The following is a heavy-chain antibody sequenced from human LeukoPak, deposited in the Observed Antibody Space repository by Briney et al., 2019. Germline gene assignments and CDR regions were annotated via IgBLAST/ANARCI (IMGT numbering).Heavy chain of an antibody. CDR3: ATRITIFGVVIGAFDI. CDR1: GFTFSSYA. J-gene: IGHJ3*02. V-gene: IGHV3-23*01. CDR2: ISGSGGST. D-gene: IGHD3-3*01. Sequence: PGGSLRLSCAASGFTFSSYAMSWVRQAPGKGLEWISAISGSGGSTYYADSVKGRFTISRDNSKNTLYLQMNSLRAEDTAVYYCATRITIFGVVIGAFDIWGQGTMVTVSS.